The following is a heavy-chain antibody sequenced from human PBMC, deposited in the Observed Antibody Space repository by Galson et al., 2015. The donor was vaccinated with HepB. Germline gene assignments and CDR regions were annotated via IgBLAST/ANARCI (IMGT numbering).Heavy chain of an antibody. CDR3: VRVKRGEWYSFYYYGMDV. V-gene: IGHV3-7*05. CDR2: IKEDGSEK. J-gene: IGHJ6*02. D-gene: IGHD3-10*01. Sequence: SLRLSCAASEFILSMYWMNWVRQAPGKGLEWVANIKEDGSEKNYVDSVKGRFTISRDNAKNSLYLQMNSLRAEDTAIYYCVRVKRGEWYSFYYYGMDVWGQGTTVTVSS. CDR1: EFILSMYW.